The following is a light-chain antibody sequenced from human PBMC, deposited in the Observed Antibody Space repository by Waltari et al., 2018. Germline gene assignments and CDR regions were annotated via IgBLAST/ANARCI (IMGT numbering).Light chain of an antibody. CDR3: QQYNTLPR. Sequence: DIQMTQSPSSLSASVGDRVTITCRASQDISNYVKWYQQQPGTAPRLLIYDASNLETGVPSRCGGSGSGTDFTFTISSLHVDDIGTYYCQQYNTLPRFGHGTKVDIK. CDR2: DAS. J-gene: IGKJ3*01. V-gene: IGKV1-33*01. CDR1: QDISNY.